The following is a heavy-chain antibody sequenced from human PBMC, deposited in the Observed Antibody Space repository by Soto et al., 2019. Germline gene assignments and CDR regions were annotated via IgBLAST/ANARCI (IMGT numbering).Heavy chain of an antibody. CDR2: ISYDGSNK. D-gene: IGHD3-22*01. J-gene: IGHJ4*02. CDR1: GFTFSSYG. V-gene: IGHV3-30*03. CDR3: ARLYYYDSSGYLDY. Sequence: QVQLVESGGGVVQPVRSLRLSCAASGFTFSSYGMHWVRQAPGKGLEWVAVISYDGSNKYYADSVKGRFTISRDNSKNKLYLQMNSLRAEDTAVYYCARLYYYDSSGYLDYWGQGTLVTVSS.